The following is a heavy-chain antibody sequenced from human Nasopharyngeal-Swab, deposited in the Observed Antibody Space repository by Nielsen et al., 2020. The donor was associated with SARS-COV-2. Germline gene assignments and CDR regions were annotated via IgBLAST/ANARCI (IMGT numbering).Heavy chain of an antibody. J-gene: IGHJ4*02. CDR3: AHYSSGSLSSPRGRGYSDY. CDR1: GGSFSGYY. CDR2: INHSGST. V-gene: IGHV4-34*01. D-gene: IGHD1-26*01. Sequence: SETLSLTCAVYGGSFSGYYWSWIRQPPGKGLERIGEINHSGSTNYNPSLKSRVTISVDTSKNQFSLKLSSVTAADTAVYYCAHYSSGSLSSPRGRGYSDYWGQGTLVTVSS.